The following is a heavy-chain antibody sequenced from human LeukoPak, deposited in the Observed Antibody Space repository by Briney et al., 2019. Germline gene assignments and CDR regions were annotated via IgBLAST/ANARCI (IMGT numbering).Heavy chain of an antibody. J-gene: IGHJ5*02. CDR1: GGSISSSSYY. D-gene: IGHD2-15*01. CDR2: IYYNGST. Sequence: SETLSLTCTVSGGSISSSSYYWGWIRQPPGKGLEWIGSIYYNGSTYYNPSLQSRVTISVDTSKNQFSLKLSSVTAADTAVYYCARHRPTPDIVVVVAATNWFDPWGQGTLVTVSS. V-gene: IGHV4-39*01. CDR3: ARHRPTPDIVVVVAATNWFDP.